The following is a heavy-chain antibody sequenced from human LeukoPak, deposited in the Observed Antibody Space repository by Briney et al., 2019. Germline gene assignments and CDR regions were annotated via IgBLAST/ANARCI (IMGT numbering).Heavy chain of an antibody. CDR1: GGSSSSYY. CDR2: IHYSGST. J-gene: IGHJ4*02. CDR3: ARSGGDRVEMPTIIDY. V-gene: IGHV4-59*01. Sequence: PSETLSLTCTVSGGSSSSYYWSWLRQPPGKGLEWIGYIHYSGSTKYNPSLKSRVTILVDTSKSQFSLRLSSVTAADTAVYYCARSGGDRVEMPTIIDYWGQGTLVTVSS. D-gene: IGHD3-10*01.